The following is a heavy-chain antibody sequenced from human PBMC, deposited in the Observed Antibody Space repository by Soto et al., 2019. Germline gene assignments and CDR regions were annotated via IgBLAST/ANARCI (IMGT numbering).Heavy chain of an antibody. D-gene: IGHD1-26*01. Sequence: PSETLSLTCTVSGGSISSSSYYWGWIRQPPGKGLEWIGSIYYSGSTYYNPSLKSRVTISVDTSKNQFSLKLSSVTAADTTVYYCARQRGSGSYPNWFDPWGQGTLVTVSS. CDR3: ARQRGSGSYPNWFDP. CDR2: IYYSGST. CDR1: GGSISSSSYY. J-gene: IGHJ5*02. V-gene: IGHV4-39*01.